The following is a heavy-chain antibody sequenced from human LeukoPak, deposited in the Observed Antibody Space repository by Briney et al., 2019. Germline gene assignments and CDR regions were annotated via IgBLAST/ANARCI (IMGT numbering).Heavy chain of an antibody. V-gene: IGHV3-30*18. D-gene: IGHD3-9*01. Sequence: GGSLRLSCAASGFTFSSYGMHWVRQAPGKGLEWVAVISYDGSNKYYADSVKGRFTISRDNSKNTLYLQMYSLRAEDTAVYYCAKDLLRYFDWLFDYWGQGTLVTVSS. J-gene: IGHJ4*02. CDR1: GFTFSSYG. CDR2: ISYDGSNK. CDR3: AKDLLRYFDWLFDY.